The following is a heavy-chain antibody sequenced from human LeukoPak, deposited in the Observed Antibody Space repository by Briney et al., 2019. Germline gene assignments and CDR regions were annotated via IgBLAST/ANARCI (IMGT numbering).Heavy chain of an antibody. Sequence: SETLSLTCTVSGGSISSYYWSWIRQPPGKGLEWIGYIYYSGSTNYNPSLKSRVTISVDTSKNQFSLKLSSVTAADTAVYYCAKDPDIILVYPLGTTFDYWGQGTLVTVSS. V-gene: IGHV4-59*01. CDR1: GGSISSYY. D-gene: IGHD2-15*01. J-gene: IGHJ4*02. CDR2: IYYSGST. CDR3: AKDPDIILVYPLGTTFDY.